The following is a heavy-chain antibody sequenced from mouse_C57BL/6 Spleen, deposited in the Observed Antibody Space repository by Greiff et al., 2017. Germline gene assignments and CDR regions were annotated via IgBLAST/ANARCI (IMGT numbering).Heavy chain of an antibody. D-gene: IGHD2-10*02. CDR2: INPSTGGT. V-gene: IGHV1-42*01. Sequence: VQLQQSGPELVKPGASVKISCKASGYSFTGYYMNWVKQSPEKSLEWIGEINPSTGGTTYNQKFKAKATLTVDKSSSTAYMQLKSLTSEDSAVYYCARVWDDWGQGTSVTVSS. CDR3: ARVWDD. CDR1: GYSFTGYY. J-gene: IGHJ4*01.